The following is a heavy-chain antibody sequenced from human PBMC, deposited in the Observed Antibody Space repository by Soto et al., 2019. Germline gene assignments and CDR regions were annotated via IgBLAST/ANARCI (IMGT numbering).Heavy chain of an antibody. CDR1: GDSISGYY. CDR3: ARDDKGVSAAMLY. D-gene: IGHD2-2*01. J-gene: IGHJ4*02. Sequence: PSETLSLTCTVSGDSISGYYWYWIRQPAGKGLEWIGRMYTNGITNYNPSLKSRVTMSVDTSKNQFSLKLTSVTAADTAVYYCARDDKGVSAAMLYWGQGTLVTVSS. V-gene: IGHV4-4*07. CDR2: MYTNGIT.